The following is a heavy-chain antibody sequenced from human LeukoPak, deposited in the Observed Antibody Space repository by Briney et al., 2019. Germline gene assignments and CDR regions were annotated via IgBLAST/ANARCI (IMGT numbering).Heavy chain of an antibody. CDR1: GYTFSGTGWY. D-gene: IGHD3-10*01. CDR2: IYPYTGAT. V-gene: IGHV1-2*02. J-gene: IGHJ4*02. Sequence: ASVKVSCKASGYTFSGTGWYLYWLLHAPGQGLECMGWIYPYTGATQSAQKFQGRVAMTRDTSISTAYMELSRLRPDDTAVYYCARDGPAQMVDFDCWGQGTLVTVSS. CDR3: ARDGPAQMVDFDC.